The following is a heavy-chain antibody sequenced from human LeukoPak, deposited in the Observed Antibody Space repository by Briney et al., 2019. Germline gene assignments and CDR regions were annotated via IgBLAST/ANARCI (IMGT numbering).Heavy chain of an antibody. CDR3: ATDGWYGVVILYFDY. J-gene: IGHJ4*02. CDR2: ISYDGSNK. V-gene: IGHV3-30*04. CDR1: VFTFSSYA. D-gene: IGHD3-3*01. Sequence: GGSLRLSCAASVFTFSSYAMHWVRQAPGKGRGWGAVISYDGSNKYYADSVKGRFTISRDNSKNTPYLQMSSLRAEDTAVYYCATDGWYGVVILYFDYWGQGTLVTVSS.